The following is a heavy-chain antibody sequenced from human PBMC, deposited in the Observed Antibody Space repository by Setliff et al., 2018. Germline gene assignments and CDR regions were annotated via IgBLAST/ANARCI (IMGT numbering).Heavy chain of an antibody. CDR1: GYTLTELS. V-gene: IGHV1-24*01. D-gene: IGHD6-19*01. CDR2: FDPEDGET. Sequence: ASVKVSCKVSGYTLTELSMHWVRQAPGKGLEWMGGFDPEDGETIYAQKFQGRVTITADKSTSTAYMELSSLKSSDTAMYYCARRAYISSAWFFDSWGQGTLVTVSS. J-gene: IGHJ4*02. CDR3: ARRAYISSAWFFDS.